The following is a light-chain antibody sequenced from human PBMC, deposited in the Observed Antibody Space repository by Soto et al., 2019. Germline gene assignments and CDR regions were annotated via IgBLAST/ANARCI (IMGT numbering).Light chain of an antibody. CDR3: QQYNNWPWS. Sequence: EIVMTQSPATLSVSPGERATLSCRASQSVSSNLAWYQQKPGQAPRLLIYGASTRVTGIPARYSGSGSGTEFTLTFSSLQSEDFAVYYCQQYNNWPWSFGQGTKVDIK. V-gene: IGKV3-15*01. CDR2: GAS. J-gene: IGKJ1*01. CDR1: QSVSSN.